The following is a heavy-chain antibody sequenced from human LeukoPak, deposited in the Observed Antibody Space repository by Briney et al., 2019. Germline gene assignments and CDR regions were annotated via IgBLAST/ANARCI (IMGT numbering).Heavy chain of an antibody. Sequence: SETLSLTCAVSGYSITNGYYWAWIRQSPGKGLEWIGNIYYSGNTYYNQSLKSRVTISVDTSKNQFSLMLSSVTAADTAVYYCARRYSNYFFDYWGQGTLVTVSS. CDR2: IYYSGNT. J-gene: IGHJ4*02. V-gene: IGHV4-38-2*01. CDR1: GYSITNGYY. D-gene: IGHD4-11*01. CDR3: ARRYSNYFFDY.